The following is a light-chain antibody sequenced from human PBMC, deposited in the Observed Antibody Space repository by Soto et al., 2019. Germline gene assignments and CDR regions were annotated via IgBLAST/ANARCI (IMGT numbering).Light chain of an antibody. J-gene: IGKJ5*01. Sequence: EIVMSLSPVTLPVAPCEAAFSSFMSNGSLLYNNTYNYLDWYVQKPGQSPQLLIYFGSNRAPGVPDRFSGSGSGTDFTLKINRVEAEDVGTYYCMQALQSLTFGQGTRLEIK. CDR1: GSLLYNNTYNY. V-gene: IGKV2-28*01. CDR2: FGS. CDR3: MQALQSLT.